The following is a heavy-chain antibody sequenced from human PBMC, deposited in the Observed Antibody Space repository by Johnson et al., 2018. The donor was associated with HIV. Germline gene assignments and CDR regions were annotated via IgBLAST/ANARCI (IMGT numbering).Heavy chain of an antibody. V-gene: IGHV3-48*01. CDR3: ATTMTTVTLYDAFDV. CDR1: GFTFSSYA. Sequence: VQLVESGGGVVQPGRSLRLSCAASGFTFSSYAMHWVRQAPGKGLEWVSYISSSGSTIYYADSVKGRFTISRDNSENTLNLQMNSLRAEDTAVYYCATTMTTVTLYDAFDVWGQGTMVTVSS. J-gene: IGHJ3*01. D-gene: IGHD4-11*01. CDR2: ISSSGSTI.